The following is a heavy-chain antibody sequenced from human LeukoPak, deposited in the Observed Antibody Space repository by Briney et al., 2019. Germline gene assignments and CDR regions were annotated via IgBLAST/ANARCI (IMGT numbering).Heavy chain of an antibody. J-gene: IGHJ4*02. CDR3: ARGLGSYDSSELTWPMILF. CDR2: MNPNSGDT. CDR1: GYTFTNYE. V-gene: IGHV1-8*01. Sequence: ASVKVSCKASGYTFTNYEINWVRQATGHGLEWMGWMNPNSGDTAYAQKFQGRITMTRSTSITTAYMELSGLRSEDTAVYYCARGLGSYDSSELTWPMILFWGQGTQVTVSS. D-gene: IGHD3-22*01.